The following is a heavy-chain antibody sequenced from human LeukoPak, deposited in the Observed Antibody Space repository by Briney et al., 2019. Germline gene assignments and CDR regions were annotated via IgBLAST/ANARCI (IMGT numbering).Heavy chain of an antibody. CDR3: AKEDTLTTVYFDY. D-gene: IGHD4-17*01. V-gene: IGHV3-23*01. CDR1: GFTFSSYA. J-gene: IGHJ4*02. Sequence: PGGSLRLSCAASGFTFSSYAMSWVRQAPGKGLVWVSAITDSGGSTYYADSVRGRFTISRDDSKNTLYLLMNSLRAEDTAVYYCAKEDTLTTVYFDYWGQGTPVTVSS. CDR2: ITDSGGST.